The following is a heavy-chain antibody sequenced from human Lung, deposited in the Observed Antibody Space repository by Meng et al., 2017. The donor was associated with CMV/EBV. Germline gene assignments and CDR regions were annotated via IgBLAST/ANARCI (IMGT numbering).Heavy chain of an antibody. V-gene: IGHV1-2*02. D-gene: IGHD6-19*01. J-gene: IGHJ4*02. Sequence: TFTGYYLHWVRQAPGQGLEWLEWINPDSGGTNYAQKFQDRVPMARDTSINTVYMDLRRLTSDDTALYYCVRDSAGGGGSHSVQWLLRYWGQGTLVTVSS. CDR2: INPDSGGT. CDR3: VRDSAGGGGSHSVQWLLRY. CDR1: TFTGYY.